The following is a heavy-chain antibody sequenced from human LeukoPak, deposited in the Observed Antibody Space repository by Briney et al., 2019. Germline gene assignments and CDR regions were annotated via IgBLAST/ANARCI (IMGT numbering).Heavy chain of an antibody. V-gene: IGHV3-30-3*01. J-gene: IGHJ3*02. CDR1: GFTFSSYA. CDR3: ARDPKGGYSYGWGAFDI. Sequence: GGSLRLSCAASGFTFSSYAMHWVRQAPGKGLEWVAVISYDGSNKYYADSVKGRFTISRDNSKNTLYLQMNSLRAEDTAVYYCARDPKGGYSYGWGAFDIWGQGTMLTVSS. D-gene: IGHD5-18*01. CDR2: ISYDGSNK.